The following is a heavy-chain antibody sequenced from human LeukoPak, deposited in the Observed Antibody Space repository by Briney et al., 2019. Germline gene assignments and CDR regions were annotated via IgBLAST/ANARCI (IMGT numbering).Heavy chain of an antibody. CDR3: ARLYLREWEPTWGYYFDY. V-gene: IGHV1-2*02. J-gene: IGHJ4*02. CDR2: INPNSGGT. Sequence: GASVKVSCKASGYTFTGYYMHWVRQAPGQGLEWMGWINPNSGGTNYAQKFQGRVTMTRDTSISTAYMELSRLRSDDTAVYYCARLYLREWEPTWGYYFDYWGQGTLVTVSS. CDR1: GYTFTGYY. D-gene: IGHD1-26*01.